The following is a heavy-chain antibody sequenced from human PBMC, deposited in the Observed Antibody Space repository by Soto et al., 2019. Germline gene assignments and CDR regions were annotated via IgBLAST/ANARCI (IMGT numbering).Heavy chain of an antibody. J-gene: IGHJ4*02. Sequence: PGESLKISCKGVGYKFGSAWIGWVRQMHGKGLEWMGIIKPGTSDIRYSPSCRGHVTISADEAVSTAYLQWSSLKASDTAMYYCARQLSQICDSWGQGTLVTVSS. CDR1: GYKFGSAW. CDR3: ARQLSQICDS. CDR2: IKPGTSDI. V-gene: IGHV5-51*01.